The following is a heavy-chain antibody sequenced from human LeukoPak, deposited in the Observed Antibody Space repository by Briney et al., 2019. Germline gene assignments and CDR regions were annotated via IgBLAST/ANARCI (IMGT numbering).Heavy chain of an antibody. V-gene: IGHV4-30-4*08. Sequence: SETLSLTCTVSGGSISSGDYYWSWLRQPPGKGLEWIGYIYYSGSTYYNPSLKSRVTISVDTSKNQFSLKLSSVTAADTAVYYCARAPAATNWFDPWGQGTLVTVSS. CDR1: GGSISSGDYY. CDR2: IYYSGST. CDR3: ARAPAATNWFDP. J-gene: IGHJ5*02. D-gene: IGHD2-15*01.